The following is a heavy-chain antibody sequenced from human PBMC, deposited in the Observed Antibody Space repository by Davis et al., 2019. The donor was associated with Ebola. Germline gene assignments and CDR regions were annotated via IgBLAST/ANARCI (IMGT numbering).Heavy chain of an antibody. Sequence: SETLSLTCAVSGGIISSPYWWSCLRQPPGKVVEWIGEIYHSRSTNYNPSLKRRITISVDKSKNQFSLKLSSVTAADTAVYYCAREMKPRGYYDSSGPIDYSGQRTLVTVSS. J-gene: IGHJ4*02. CDR2: IYHSRST. V-gene: IGHV4-4*02. CDR1: GGIISSPYW. CDR3: AREMKPRGYYDSSGPIDY. D-gene: IGHD3-22*01.